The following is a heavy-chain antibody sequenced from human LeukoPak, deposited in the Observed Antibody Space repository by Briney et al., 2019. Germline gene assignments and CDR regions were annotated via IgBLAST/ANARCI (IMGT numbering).Heavy chain of an antibody. CDR3: TDTVAG. CDR1: GFSVSSNY. CDR2: IYSGGST. J-gene: IGHJ4*02. D-gene: IGHD4-23*01. Sequence: GGPLRLSCAASGFSVSSNYMTWVRQPPGKGLEWVSVIYSGGSTYYADSVKGRFTISRDNSKNTLYLQMNSLRVEDTAVYYCTDTVAGWGQGTLVNVSS. V-gene: IGHV3-53*05.